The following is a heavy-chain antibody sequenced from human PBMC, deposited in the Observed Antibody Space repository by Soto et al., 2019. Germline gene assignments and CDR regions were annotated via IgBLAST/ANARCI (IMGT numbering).Heavy chain of an antibody. CDR3: ARTEASAGWHDS. Sequence: TLSLTCTVSHGSISNYYWSWVRQPPGKGLEWIGYVFHTGSTNYNPSLKSRVTISIDTSKKQFSLQLSSLTSADTAIYYCARTEASAGWHDSWGQGSLVTVSS. CDR1: HGSISNYY. V-gene: IGHV4-59*01. D-gene: IGHD6-19*01. CDR2: VFHTGST. J-gene: IGHJ5*01.